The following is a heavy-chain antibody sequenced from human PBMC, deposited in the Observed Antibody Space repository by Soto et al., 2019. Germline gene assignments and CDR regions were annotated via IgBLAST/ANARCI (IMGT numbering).Heavy chain of an antibody. D-gene: IGHD3-9*01. CDR2: IIPILGIA. Sequence: QVQLVQSGAEVKKPGSSVKVSCRASGGTFSSYTISWVRQAPGQGLEWMGRIIPILGIANYAQKFQGRVTLTADKSTSTAYMELSSLTSKDTAVYYCATGRYDYYYYGMDVWGQGTTVTVSS. CDR3: ATGRYDYYYYGMDV. V-gene: IGHV1-69*02. J-gene: IGHJ6*02. CDR1: GGTFSSYT.